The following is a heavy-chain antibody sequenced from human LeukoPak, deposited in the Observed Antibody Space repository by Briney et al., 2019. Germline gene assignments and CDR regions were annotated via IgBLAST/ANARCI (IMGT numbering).Heavy chain of an antibody. Sequence: SGGSLRLSCAASGFTFSSYWMSWVRQAPGKGLEWAANIKQDGSEKYYVDSVKGRFTISRDNAKNSLYLQMNSLRAEDTAVYYCARVRAPTTVTYLYYYYYYMDVWGKGTTVTVSS. CDR3: ARVRAPTTVTYLYYYYYYMDV. CDR1: GFTFSSYW. D-gene: IGHD4-17*01. V-gene: IGHV3-7*01. CDR2: IKQDGSEK. J-gene: IGHJ6*03.